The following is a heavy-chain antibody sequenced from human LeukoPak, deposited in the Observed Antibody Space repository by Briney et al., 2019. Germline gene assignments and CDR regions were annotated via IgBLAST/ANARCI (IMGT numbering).Heavy chain of an antibody. CDR3: AVRLTTGRLGTATTWFDP. V-gene: IGHV4-34*01. J-gene: IGHJ5*02. D-gene: IGHD1-1*01. CDR2: VNQSGGS. CDR1: GESSDSFY. Sequence: SETLSLTCAVYGESSDSFYWNWVRQAPGKGLEWLGEVNQSGGSDYNPALESRVAISADASKRQFSLKLISVTAADTAVYYCAVRLTTGRLGTATTWFDPWGQGTLVSVSS.